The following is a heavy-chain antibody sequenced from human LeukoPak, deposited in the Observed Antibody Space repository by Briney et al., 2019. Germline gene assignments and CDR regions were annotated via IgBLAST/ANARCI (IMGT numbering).Heavy chain of an antibody. D-gene: IGHD3-10*01. CDR1: GGTFSSYA. CDR3: ARDMCRVRSDAFDI. CDR2: IIPIFGTA. Sequence: SVKVSCKASGGTFSSYAISWVRQAPGQGLEWMGGIIPIFGTANYAQKFQGRVTITTDESTSTAYMELSSLRSEDTAVYYCARDMCRVRSDAFDIWGQGTMVTVSS. V-gene: IGHV1-69*05. J-gene: IGHJ3*02.